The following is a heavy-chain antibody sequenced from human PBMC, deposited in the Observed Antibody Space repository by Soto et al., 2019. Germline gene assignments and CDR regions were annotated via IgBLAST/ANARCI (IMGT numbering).Heavy chain of an antibody. CDR1: GFSFGSHA. Sequence: LRLSCTVSGFSFGSHAMSWVRQAPGKGLECVSGISGSGGTTFYADSVKGRFTISRDNSKKTLYLQMDSLRAEDTAIYYCAKTPYDFWSSGQYLFDHWGQGTLVTVS. D-gene: IGHD3-3*01. CDR3: AKTPYDFWSSGQYLFDH. CDR2: ISGSGGTT. V-gene: IGHV3-23*01. J-gene: IGHJ4*02.